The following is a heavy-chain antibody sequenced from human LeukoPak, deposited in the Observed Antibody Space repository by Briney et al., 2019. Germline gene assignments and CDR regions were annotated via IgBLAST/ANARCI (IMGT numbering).Heavy chain of an antibody. CDR1: GFTFSSYS. V-gene: IGHV3-21*01. D-gene: IGHD3-3*01. J-gene: IGHJ4*02. CDR3: GTFWSGYPFDY. Sequence: GGSLRLSCAASGFTFSSYSMNWVRQAPGKGLEWVSSISSSSSYIYHADSVKGRFTISRDNAKNSLYLQMNSLRAEDTAVYYCGTFWSGYPFDYWGQGTLVTVSS. CDR2: ISSSSSYI.